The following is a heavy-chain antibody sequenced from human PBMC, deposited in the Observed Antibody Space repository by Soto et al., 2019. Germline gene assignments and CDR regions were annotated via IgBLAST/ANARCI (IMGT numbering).Heavy chain of an antibody. CDR2: IWYDGSVK. J-gene: IGHJ3*02. CDR3: AGDGQRLAPYAFDI. Sequence: QVQLVESGGGVVQPGRSLRLSCAASGFIFTNHAMHWVRQAPGKGLEWVAQIWYDGSVKNYADSMKGRFTVSRDSPKNTLFLQMNSLRVEDTAVYYCAGDGQRLAPYAFDIWGQGTLVTVSS. V-gene: IGHV3-33*01. CDR1: GFIFTNHA. D-gene: IGHD6-25*01.